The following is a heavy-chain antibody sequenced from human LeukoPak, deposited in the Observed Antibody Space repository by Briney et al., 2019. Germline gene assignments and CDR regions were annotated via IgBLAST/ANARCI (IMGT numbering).Heavy chain of an antibody. CDR2: ISYDGTNA. CDR3: ARSYGSATYAFDS. D-gene: IGHD3-10*01. CDR1: GFTSFTYS. J-gene: IGHJ4*02. Sequence: GGSLRLSCSASGFTSFTYSMHWVRQAPGRGLEWVALISYDGTNAFYADSVKGRFTISRDDSQNTLYLQLNSLRAEDTAVYYCARSYGSATYAFDSWGQGTLVTVSS. V-gene: IGHV3-30-3*01.